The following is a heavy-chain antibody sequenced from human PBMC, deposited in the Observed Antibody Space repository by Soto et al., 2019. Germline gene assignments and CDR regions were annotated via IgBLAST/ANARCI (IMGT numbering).Heavy chain of an antibody. J-gene: IGHJ5*02. CDR3: ARALTPRVNWFDP. CDR1: GGSISSYY. V-gene: IGHV4-59*01. Sequence: SETLSLTCTVSGGSISSYYWSWIRQPPGKGLEWIGYIYYSGSTNYNPSLKSRVTISVDTSKNQFSLKLSSVTAAATSVYYCARALTPRVNWFDPWGQGTLVTVSS. CDR2: IYYSGST.